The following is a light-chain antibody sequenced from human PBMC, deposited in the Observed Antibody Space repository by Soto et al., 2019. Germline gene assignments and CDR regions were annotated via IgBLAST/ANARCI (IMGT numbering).Light chain of an antibody. CDR1: QSVSSY. V-gene: IGKV3-11*01. Sequence: EAVLTQSPVTLSLSPGETATLSCRASQSVSSYLAWYQQKPGQAPRLLIYDASKTATGIPARFSGSGSGTDFTLTISGLEPEDFAVYYCQQRSGWPPSLTFGGGTKVEIK. CDR3: QQRSGWPPSLT. CDR2: DAS. J-gene: IGKJ4*01.